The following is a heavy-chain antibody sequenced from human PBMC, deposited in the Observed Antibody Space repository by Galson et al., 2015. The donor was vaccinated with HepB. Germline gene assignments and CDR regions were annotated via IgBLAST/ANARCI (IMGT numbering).Heavy chain of an antibody. V-gene: IGHV3-30*04. D-gene: IGHD2-15*01. CDR1: GFTFSSYA. CDR3: ASDRYCSGGSCYAGDAFDI. CDR2: ISYDGSNK. J-gene: IGHJ3*02. Sequence: SLRLSCAASGFTFSSYAMHWVRQAPGKGLEWVAVISYDGSNKYYADPVKGRFTISRDNAKNSLYLQMNSLRAEDTAVYYCASDRYCSGGSCYAGDAFDIWGQGTMVTVSS.